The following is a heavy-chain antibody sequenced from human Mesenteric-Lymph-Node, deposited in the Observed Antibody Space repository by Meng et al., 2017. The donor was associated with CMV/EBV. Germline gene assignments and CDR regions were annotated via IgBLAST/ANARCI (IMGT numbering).Heavy chain of an antibody. CDR2: MNPNSGNT. D-gene: IGHD2-21*01. CDR1: GYTFTSYD. CDR3: ARGQKGSPKTKSMIAIRRVNWYFDL. J-gene: IGHJ2*01. Sequence: ASVKVSCKASGYTFTSYDINWVRQATGQGLEWMGWMNPNSGNTGYAQKFQGRVTMTRNTSISTAYMELSSLRSEDTAVYYCARGQKGSPKTKSMIAIRRVNWYFDLWGRGTLVTVSS. V-gene: IGHV1-8*01.